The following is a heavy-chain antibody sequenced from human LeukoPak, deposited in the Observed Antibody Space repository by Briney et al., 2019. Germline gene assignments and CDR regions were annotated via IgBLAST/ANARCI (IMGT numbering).Heavy chain of an antibody. J-gene: IGHJ4*02. V-gene: IGHV1-2*02. CDR3: ARRFTTIAAAGTSLSY. CDR1: GYTFTGYY. CDR2: INPNSGGT. D-gene: IGHD6-13*01. Sequence: ASVKASCKASGYTFTGYYMHWVRQAPGQGLEWMGWINPNSGGTHYAQKFQGRVTMTRDTSISTAYMDLSRLRSDDTAVYYCARRFTTIAAAGTSLSYWGQGTLVTVSS.